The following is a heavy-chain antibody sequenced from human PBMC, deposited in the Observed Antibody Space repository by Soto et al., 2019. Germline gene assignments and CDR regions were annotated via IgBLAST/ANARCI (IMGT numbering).Heavy chain of an antibody. CDR3: AKGRGYCSSTSCYVGSDY. Sequence: PGGSLRLCCAASGFTFSSYAMSWVRQAPGKGLEWVSAISGSGGSTYYADSVKGRFTISRDNSKNTLYLQMNSLRAEDTAVYYCAKGRGYCSSTSCYVGSDYWGQGTLVTVSS. CDR1: GFTFSSYA. J-gene: IGHJ4*02. V-gene: IGHV3-23*01. D-gene: IGHD2-2*01. CDR2: ISGSGGST.